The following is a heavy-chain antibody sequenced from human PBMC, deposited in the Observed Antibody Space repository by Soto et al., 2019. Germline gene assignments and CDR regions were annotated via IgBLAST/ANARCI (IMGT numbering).Heavy chain of an antibody. CDR2: ISAYNGNT. D-gene: IGHD2-15*01. Sequence: VKVSCKASGYTFTSYAMHWVRQAPGQRLEWMGWISAYNGNTNYAQKLQGRVTMTTDTSTSTAYMELRSLRSDDTAVYYCASVGYCSGGSCVDYWGQGTLVTVSS. J-gene: IGHJ4*02. CDR1: GYTFTSYA. V-gene: IGHV1-18*01. CDR3: ASVGYCSGGSCVDY.